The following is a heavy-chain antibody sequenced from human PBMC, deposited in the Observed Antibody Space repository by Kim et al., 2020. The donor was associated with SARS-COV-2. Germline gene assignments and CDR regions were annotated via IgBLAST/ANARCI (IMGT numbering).Heavy chain of an antibody. CDR1: GFTVTSNY. D-gene: IGHD3-16*01. Sequence: GGSLRLSCAASGFTVTSNYMTWVRQTPGKGLEWVSAISGSGNTFYLDSVKGRFTISRDISKSTVYLQMSSLRVEDTAVYHCARGGDSLGNVRNGLDVWGQGTTVTVSS. V-gene: IGHV3-53*01. CDR2: ISGSGNT. J-gene: IGHJ6*02. CDR3: ARGGDSLGNVRNGLDV.